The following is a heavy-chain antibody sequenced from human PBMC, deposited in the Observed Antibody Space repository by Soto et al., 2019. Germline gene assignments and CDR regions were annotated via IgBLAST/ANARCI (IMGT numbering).Heavy chain of an antibody. V-gene: IGHV4-4*02. Sequence: QVQLRQSGPRLARPSGTLSLTCVVSGASISSTHSWTWVRQTPGTGLEWIGEVYRTGSAKYHPSLKKRVTISLDKSNNQFSLNLKSLNAADTAVYYCASLPPRIVVTILPSPSGGQGTQVTVSS. CDR2: VYRTGSA. D-gene: IGHD2-21*01. CDR1: GASISSTHS. CDR3: ASLPPRIVVTILPSPS. J-gene: IGHJ4*02.